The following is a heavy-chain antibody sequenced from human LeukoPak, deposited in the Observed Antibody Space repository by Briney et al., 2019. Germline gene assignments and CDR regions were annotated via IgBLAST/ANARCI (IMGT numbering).Heavy chain of an antibody. CDR3: AKASSIAARSDY. CDR2: ISGSGGST. CDR1: GFTFRSYA. D-gene: IGHD6-6*01. J-gene: IGHJ4*02. V-gene: IGHV3-23*01. Sequence: GGSLRLSCAASGFTFRSYAMRWVRQAPGKGLEWVSAISGSGGSTCYADSVKGRFTISRDNSKNTLYLQMNSLRAEDTAVYYCAKASSIAARSDYWGQGTLVTVSS.